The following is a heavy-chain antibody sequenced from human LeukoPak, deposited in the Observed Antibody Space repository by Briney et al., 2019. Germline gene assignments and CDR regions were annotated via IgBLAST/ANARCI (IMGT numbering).Heavy chain of an antibody. J-gene: IGHJ4*01. V-gene: IGHV4-34*01. Sequence: SETLSLTCAVYGGSFSGYYWSWIRQPPGKGLEWIGEINHSGSTNYNPSLKSRVTISVDTSKNQFSLKLSSVTAADTAVYYCARDGNYGGNSGDYWGQEPWSPSPQ. CDR3: ARDGNYGGNSGDY. D-gene: IGHD4-23*01. CDR1: GGSFSGYY. CDR2: INHSGST.